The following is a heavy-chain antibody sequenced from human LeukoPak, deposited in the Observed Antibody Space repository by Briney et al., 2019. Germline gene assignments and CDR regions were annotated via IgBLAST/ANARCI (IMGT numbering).Heavy chain of an antibody. D-gene: IGHD2-15*01. V-gene: IGHV5-51*01. J-gene: IGHJ6*02. CDR1: GYTFTSYW. CDR3: ARRYCSGGSCYDGMDV. CDR2: IYPGDSDT. Sequence: GESLKISCKNSGYTFTSYWIAWVRQMPGKGLELMGIIYPGDSDTRYSPSFQGQVTISADKSISKAYLQWSSLKASDTAMYYCARRYCSGGSCYDGMDVWGQGTTVTVSS.